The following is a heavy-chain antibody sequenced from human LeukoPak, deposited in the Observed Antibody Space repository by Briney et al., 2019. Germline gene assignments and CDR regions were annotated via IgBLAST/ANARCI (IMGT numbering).Heavy chain of an antibody. Sequence: ASVKVSCKASGYTFTSYDINWVRQATGQGLEWMGWMNPNSGNTGYAQKFQGRVTITRNTSISTAYMELSSLRSEDTAVYYCVRADGGDYGDYYCYYYMDVWGKGTTVTVSS. V-gene: IGHV1-8*03. CDR1: GYTFTSYD. CDR2: MNPNSGNT. CDR3: VRADGGDYGDYYCYYYMDV. D-gene: IGHD4-17*01. J-gene: IGHJ6*03.